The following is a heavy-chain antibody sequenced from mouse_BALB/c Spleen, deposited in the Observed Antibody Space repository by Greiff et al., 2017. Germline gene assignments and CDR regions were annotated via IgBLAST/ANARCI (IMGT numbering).Heavy chain of an antibody. Sequence: QVQLQQSGAELVRPGTSVKVSCKASGYAFTNYLIEWVKQRPGQGLEWIGVINPGSGGTNYNEKFKGKATLTADKSSSTAYMQLSSLTSDDSAVYFCARSRGYAMDYWGQGTSVTVSS. CDR1: GYAFTNYL. CDR2: INPGSGGT. V-gene: IGHV1-54*01. J-gene: IGHJ4*01. CDR3: ARSRGYAMDY.